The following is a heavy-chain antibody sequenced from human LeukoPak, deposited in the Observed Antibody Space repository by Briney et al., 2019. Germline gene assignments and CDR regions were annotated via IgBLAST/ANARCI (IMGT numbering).Heavy chain of an antibody. CDR2: MNPNSGNT. J-gene: IGHJ6*04. D-gene: IGHD6-13*01. CDR1: GYTFTSYD. CDR3: GAAAGVRNYYYYGMDV. Sequence: GASVKVSCKASGYTFTSYDINWVRQATAQGLEWMGWMNPNSGNTGYAQKFQGRVTMTRNTSISTAYMELSSLRSEDTAVYYCGAAAGVRNYYYYGMDVWGEGTTVTVSS. V-gene: IGHV1-8*01.